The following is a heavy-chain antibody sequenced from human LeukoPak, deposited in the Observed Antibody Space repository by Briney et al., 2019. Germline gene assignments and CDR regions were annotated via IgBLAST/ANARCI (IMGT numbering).Heavy chain of an antibody. Sequence: PGGSLRLSCAASGFTFSSYAMSWVRQAPGKGLEWVSGISGSGGSTYYADSVKGRFTISRDNSKNTLYLQMNSLRAEDTAVYYCARDGIIPYSSSWYNYYYGMDVWGQGTTVTVSS. CDR1: GFTFSSYA. V-gene: IGHV3-23*01. CDR2: ISGSGGST. J-gene: IGHJ6*02. CDR3: ARDGIIPYSSSWYNYYYGMDV. D-gene: IGHD6-13*01.